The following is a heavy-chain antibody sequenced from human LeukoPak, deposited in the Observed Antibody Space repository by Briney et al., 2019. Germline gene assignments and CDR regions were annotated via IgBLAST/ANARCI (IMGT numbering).Heavy chain of an antibody. D-gene: IGHD3-22*01. V-gene: IGHV4-4*07. J-gene: IGHJ3*02. CDR2: IYSSGST. Sequence: SETLSLTCSVSAGSISSYYWSWIRQPAGKGLEWIGRIYSSGSTNYNPSLKSRVTMSVDASKNHFSLKLTSVTAADTAIYYCARQAYDTGYDAFDIWGQGTMVTVSS. CDR3: ARQAYDTGYDAFDI. CDR1: AGSISSYY.